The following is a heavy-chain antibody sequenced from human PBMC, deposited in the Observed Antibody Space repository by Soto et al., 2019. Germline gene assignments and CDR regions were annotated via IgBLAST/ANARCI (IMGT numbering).Heavy chain of an antibody. CDR3: VRDHYCSGGSCHSDDQWFDP. J-gene: IGHJ5*02. CDR2: IQYDGSDK. CDR1: GLTNNA. Sequence: QVQLVESGGGVVQPGRSLRLSCAVSGLTNNARHGVRRAPGKGLEWLALIQYDGSDKYYEASVKGRCTISRDNSKKTLYLQMNSLRPEDTAVYYCVRDHYCSGGSCHSDDQWFDPWGQGTLVTVSS. V-gene: IGHV3-30*03. D-gene: IGHD2-15*01.